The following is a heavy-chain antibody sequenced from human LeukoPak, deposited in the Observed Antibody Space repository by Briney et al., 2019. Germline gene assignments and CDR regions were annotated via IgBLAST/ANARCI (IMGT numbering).Heavy chain of an antibody. J-gene: IGHJ3*02. Sequence: SGGSLRLSCAASGFTFSSYDMHWVRQATGRGLEWVSAIGTAGDTYYPGSVKGRFTISRENAKNSLYLQMNSLRAGDTAVYYCARVAVRGRTPDAFDIWGQGTMVTVSS. CDR1: GFTFSSYD. V-gene: IGHV3-13*01. CDR2: IGTAGDT. D-gene: IGHD3-10*01. CDR3: ARVAVRGRTPDAFDI.